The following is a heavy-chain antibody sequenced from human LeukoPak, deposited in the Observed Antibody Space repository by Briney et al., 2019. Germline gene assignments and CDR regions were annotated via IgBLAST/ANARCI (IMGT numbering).Heavy chain of an antibody. J-gene: IGHJ4*02. CDR3: ARRRRCSSTSRAPGIDY. V-gene: IGHV4-61*02. D-gene: IGHD2-2*01. CDR1: GGSISSGSYY. CDR2: IYTGGST. Sequence: SQTLSLTCTVSGGSISSGSYYWSWIRQPAGKGLEWIGRIYTGGSTNYNPSLKSRVTISVDTSKNQFSLKLSSVTAADTAVYYCARRRRCSSTSRAPGIDYWGQGTLVAVSS.